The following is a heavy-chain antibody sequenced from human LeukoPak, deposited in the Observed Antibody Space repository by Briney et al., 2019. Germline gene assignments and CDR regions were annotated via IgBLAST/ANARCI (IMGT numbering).Heavy chain of an antibody. CDR1: GGSISSSSYY. CDR3: ARRGGDFWSGYLNWFDP. V-gene: IGHV4-39*01. D-gene: IGHD3-3*01. CDR2: IYYSGST. Sequence: PSETLSLTCTVSGGSISSSSYYWGWIRQPPGKGLEWIGSIYYSGSTYYNPSLKSRVTISVDTSKNQFSLKLSSVTAADTAVYYCARRGGDFWSGYLNWFDPWGQGTLVTVSS. J-gene: IGHJ5*02.